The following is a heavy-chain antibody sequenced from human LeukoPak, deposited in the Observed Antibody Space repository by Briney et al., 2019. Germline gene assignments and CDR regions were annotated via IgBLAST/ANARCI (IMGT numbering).Heavy chain of an antibody. J-gene: IGHJ3*01. V-gene: IGHV3-11*01. CDR2: ISSSSSKI. CDR3: ARDRITGYGSDWRSDAFDV. D-gene: IGHD6-19*01. CDR1: GCTFSDYY. Sequence: GWSLRLSCAASGCTFSDYYMSWMRQAPGQGREGVSYISSSSSKIYYADSVKGRFIISRDTAKNSVHLQMNSLRVEDTAVYYCARDRITGYGSDWRSDAFDVWGQGTTVTVSS.